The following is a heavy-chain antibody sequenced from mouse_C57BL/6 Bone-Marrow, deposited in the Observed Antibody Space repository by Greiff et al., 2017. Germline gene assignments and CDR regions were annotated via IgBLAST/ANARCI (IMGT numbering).Heavy chain of an antibody. CDR2: INPNNGGT. J-gene: IGHJ1*03. D-gene: IGHD2-3*01. CDR1: GYTFTDYN. Sequence: EVKLQESGPELVKPGASVKIPCKASGYTFTDYNMDWVKQSHGKSLEWIGDINPNNGGTIYNQKFKGKATLTVDKSSSTAYMELRSLTSEDTAVYYWASFYDGPFGVWGTGTTVTVSS. CDR3: ASFYDGPFGV. V-gene: IGHV1-18*01.